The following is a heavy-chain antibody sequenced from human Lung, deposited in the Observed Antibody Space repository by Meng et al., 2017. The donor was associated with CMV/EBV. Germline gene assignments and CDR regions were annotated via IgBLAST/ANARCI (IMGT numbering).Heavy chain of an antibody. J-gene: IGHJ4*02. CDR2: IDHVERA. CDR3: VRNGFYRLDL. CDR1: GESISSSNC. Sequence: TCAGSGESISSSNCWRWVRQPPGKGLEWIGQIDHVERAAYNPSLKSRGTISVDKSKNELSLKLTSVTAADTAVYYCVRNGFYRLDLWGQGTLVTVSS. D-gene: IGHD3-22*01. V-gene: IGHV4-4*02.